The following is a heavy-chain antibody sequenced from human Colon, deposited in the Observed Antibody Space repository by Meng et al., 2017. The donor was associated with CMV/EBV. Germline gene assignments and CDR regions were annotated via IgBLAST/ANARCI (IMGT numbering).Heavy chain of an antibody. CDR2: INPNGGGT. CDR1: GYTFTDYY. J-gene: IGHJ5*02. Sequence: ASVNVSCKASGYTFTDYYLHWVRQAPGQGLEWMGWINPNGGGTDYAQTFQGRVLMTWDASVTTAYLELYRLTSDDTAVYYCARVKCGTTSCSQGLDPWGQGTLVTVSS. D-gene: IGHD2-2*01. CDR3: ARVKCGTTSCSQGLDP. V-gene: IGHV1-2*02.